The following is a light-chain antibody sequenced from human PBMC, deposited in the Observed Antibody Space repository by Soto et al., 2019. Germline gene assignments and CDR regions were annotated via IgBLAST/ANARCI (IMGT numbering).Light chain of an antibody. Sequence: DIQMTQSPSSLSASVGDRVTITCRASQSISSYLNWYQQKPGIAPKLLIYATSSLQSGVPSRFSASGAGTDFTLTIISLQPEDFTTYYCQQGYNTPRTFGQGTKVE. CDR3: QQGYNTPRT. CDR1: QSISSY. V-gene: IGKV1-39*01. CDR2: ATS. J-gene: IGKJ1*01.